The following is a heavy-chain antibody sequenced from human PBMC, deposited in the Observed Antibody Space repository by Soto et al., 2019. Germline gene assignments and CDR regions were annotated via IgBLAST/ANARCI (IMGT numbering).Heavy chain of an antibody. D-gene: IGHD3-22*01. CDR2: IIPIFGTA. CDR3: ARDRGPSSGYYPYWFDP. J-gene: IGHJ5*02. V-gene: IGHV1-69*05. CDR1: GGTFSSYA. Sequence: QVQLVQSGAEVKKPGSSVKVSCKASGGTFSSYAISWVRQAPGQGLEWMGEIIPIFGTANYAQKFQGRVTITSDESTSTSYMELSSLRSEDTDVYSCARDRGPSSGYYPYWFDPWGQGTLVTVSS.